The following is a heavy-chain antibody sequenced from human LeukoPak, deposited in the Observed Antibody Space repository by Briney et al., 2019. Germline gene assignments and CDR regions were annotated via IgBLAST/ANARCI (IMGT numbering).Heavy chain of an antibody. D-gene: IGHD5-12*01. V-gene: IGHV3-48*03. J-gene: IGHJ5*02. Sequence: GGSLRLSCAASGFTFSSYEMHWVRQAPGKGLEWVADISSSGTTIYYAASVKGRFTISRDNAKNSLYLQMNSLRAEDTAVYYCARLLVATPGVDPWGQGTLVTVSS. CDR1: GFTFSSYE. CDR2: ISSSGTTI. CDR3: ARLLVATPGVDP.